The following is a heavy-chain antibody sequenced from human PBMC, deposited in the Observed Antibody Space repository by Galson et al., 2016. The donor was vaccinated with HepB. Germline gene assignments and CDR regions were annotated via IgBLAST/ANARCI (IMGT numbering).Heavy chain of an antibody. J-gene: IGHJ5*01. CDR1: EFSLSTSGMS. CDR3: ARGVPGNWFDS. Sequence: PALVKPTQTLTLTCTFSEFSLSTSGMSVSWIRQPPGKALEWLALIDWDDDKYYSPSLESRLTISKGSSEYQVVLTMTNMDPVDTATYYCARGVPGNWFDSWGQGTLVIVSS. V-gene: IGHV2-70*01. CDR2: IDWDDDK. D-gene: IGHD3-3*01.